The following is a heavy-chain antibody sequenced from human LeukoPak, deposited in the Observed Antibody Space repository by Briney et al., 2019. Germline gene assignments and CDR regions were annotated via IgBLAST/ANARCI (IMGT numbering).Heavy chain of an antibody. CDR3: ATAGNYYFDY. J-gene: IGHJ4*02. V-gene: IGHV3-74*01. D-gene: IGHD5-24*01. CDR1: GFTFSSTW. CDR2: INPDGSVT. Sequence: PGGSLRLSCEASGFTFSSTWIHWVRQAPGKGLVWVSRINPDGSVTNYADSVKDRFTISRDNAKNTLYLQMGSLRAEDTAVYYCATAGNYYFDYWGQGTLVTVSS.